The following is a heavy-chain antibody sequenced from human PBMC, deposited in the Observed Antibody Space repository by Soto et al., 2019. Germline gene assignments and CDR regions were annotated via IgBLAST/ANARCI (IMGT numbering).Heavy chain of an antibody. CDR2: IFPIDSDT. CDR1: GYTFTRNW. Sequence: GESLKISCKGSGYTFTRNWIGWVRQMPGKGLEWMGIIFPIDSDTRYSPSSQGQVTISADNSISTAYLQWSSLKASDTAIYYCATPGGRDFNAFDVWGQGTMVTVSS. D-gene: IGHD2-21*02. V-gene: IGHV5-51*01. J-gene: IGHJ3*01. CDR3: ATPGGRDFNAFDV.